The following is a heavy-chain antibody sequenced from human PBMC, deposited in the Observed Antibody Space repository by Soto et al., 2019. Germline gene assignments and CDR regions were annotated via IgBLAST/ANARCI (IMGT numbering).Heavy chain of an antibody. J-gene: IGHJ3*02. CDR1: GYTLTRYD. CDR3: ATERWEDAFDI. D-gene: IGHD1-26*01. V-gene: IGHV1-8*01. CDR2: MNPNSGNT. Sequence: ASAKVSCKASGYTLTRYDITWVRQATGQGLEWMGWMNPNSGNTGYAQKFQGRATMTRNTSIGTAYMELSSLRSEDTAVYYCATERWEDAFDIWGQGTMVTVSS.